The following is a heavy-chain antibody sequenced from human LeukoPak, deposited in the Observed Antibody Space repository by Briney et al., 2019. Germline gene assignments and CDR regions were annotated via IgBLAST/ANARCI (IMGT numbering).Heavy chain of an antibody. Sequence: ASETLSLTCAVYGGSFSGYYWSWIRQPPGKGLEWIGSIYHSGSTYYNPSLKSRVTISVDTSKNQFSLKLSSVTAADTAVYYCAREYRDGGFYYGYYFDYWGPGILVTVSS. V-gene: IGHV4-34*01. CDR2: IYHSGST. D-gene: IGHD3-22*01. J-gene: IGHJ4*01. CDR1: GGSFSGYY. CDR3: AREYRDGGFYYGYYFDY.